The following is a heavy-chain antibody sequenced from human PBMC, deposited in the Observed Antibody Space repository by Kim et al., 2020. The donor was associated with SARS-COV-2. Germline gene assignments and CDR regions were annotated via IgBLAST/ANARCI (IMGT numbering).Heavy chain of an antibody. CDR2: SHYSGST. V-gene: IGHV4-39*07. CDR1: GGSISSSGHY. CDR3: ASLLWFGELSPLHWFDP. J-gene: IGHJ5*02. D-gene: IGHD3-10*01. Sequence: SETLSLTCTVSGGSISSSGHYWGWIRQPQGKGLEWIGSSHYSGSTYYNPSLKSRVTISVDTSKNLFSLTLTSVTAADTAVYYCASLLWFGELSPLHWFDPWGQGTLVTVSS.